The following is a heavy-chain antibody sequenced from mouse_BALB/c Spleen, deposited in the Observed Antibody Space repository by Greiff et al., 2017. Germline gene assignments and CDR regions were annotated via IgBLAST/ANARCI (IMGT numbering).Heavy chain of an antibody. J-gene: IGHJ4*01. V-gene: IGHV5-4*02. CDR2: ISDGGSYT. Sequence: EVQGVESGGGLVKPGGSLKLSCAASGFTFSDYYMYWVRQTPEKRLEWVATISDGGSYTYYPDSVKGRFTISRDNAKNNLYLQMSSLKSEDTAMYYCARGWLLRAMDYWGQGTSVTVSS. D-gene: IGHD2-3*01. CDR3: ARGWLLRAMDY. CDR1: GFTFSDYY.